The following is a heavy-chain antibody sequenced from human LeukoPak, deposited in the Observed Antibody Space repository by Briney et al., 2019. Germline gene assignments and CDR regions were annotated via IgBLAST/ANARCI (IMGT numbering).Heavy chain of an antibody. CDR2: TRYDGDTK. J-gene: IGHJ4*02. V-gene: IGHV3-30*02. Sequence: PGGSLRLSCAASGFTFSSYAMSWVRQAPGKGLEWVAFTRYDGDTKYYADSVKGRFTISRDNSKNTLYLQLNSLRAEDTAVCYCAKDEASGFSYGYTLHYWGQGTLVTVSS. D-gene: IGHD5-18*01. CDR3: AKDEASGFSYGYTLHY. CDR1: GFTFSSYA.